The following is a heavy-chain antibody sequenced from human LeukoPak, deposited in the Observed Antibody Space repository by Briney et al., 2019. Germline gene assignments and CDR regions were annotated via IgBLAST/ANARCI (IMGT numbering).Heavy chain of an antibody. CDR2: IYYSGST. Sequence: SETLSPTCTVSGGSISSYYWSWIRQPPGKGLEWIGYIYYSGSTNYNPSLKSRVTISVDTSKNQFSLKLSSVTAADTAVYYCARVNGNSLEFDYWGQGTLVTVSS. J-gene: IGHJ4*02. V-gene: IGHV4-59*08. D-gene: IGHD4-23*01. CDR3: ARVNGNSLEFDY. CDR1: GGSISSYY.